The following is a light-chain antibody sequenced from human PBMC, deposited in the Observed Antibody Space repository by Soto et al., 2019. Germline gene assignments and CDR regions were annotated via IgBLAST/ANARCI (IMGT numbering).Light chain of an antibody. CDR3: QQYGSSPRT. Sequence: EVVWTQSPGTLSLSPGERATLSCRASQSVSNNYLAWYQQKPGQAPRLLIYGASSRATGIQDRFAGSESGTDFNLSISRLEPEDFAVYYCQQYGSSPRTFGQGTKVEVK. CDR1: QSVSNNY. CDR2: GAS. V-gene: IGKV3-20*01. J-gene: IGKJ1*01.